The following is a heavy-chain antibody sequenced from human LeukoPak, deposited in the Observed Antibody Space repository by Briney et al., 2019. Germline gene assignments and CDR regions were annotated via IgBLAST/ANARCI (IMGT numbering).Heavy chain of an antibody. CDR1: GGSISSYY. Sequence: PSETLSLTCTVSGGSISSYYCSWIRQPPGKGLEWIGYIYYSGSTNYNPSLKSRVTISVDTSKNQFSLKLSSVTAADTAVYYCARIADCSGGSCYSGRLDYWGQGTLVTVSS. CDR3: ARIADCSGGSCYSGRLDY. D-gene: IGHD2-15*01. CDR2: IYYSGST. V-gene: IGHV4-59*01. J-gene: IGHJ4*02.